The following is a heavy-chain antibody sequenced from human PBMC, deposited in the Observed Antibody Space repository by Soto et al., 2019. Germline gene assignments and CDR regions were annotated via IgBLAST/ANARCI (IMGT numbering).Heavy chain of an antibody. CDR2: STPIFATA. Sequence: QVQLVQAGAEVKKPGSSVKVSCKASGGTFSRFAGSWVRQAPGQGPEGLGGSTPIFATANYAQKIQGRVTMSADESTTTDSMELSSMRSDDTALYYSARWRCTVTTPGFMGPLDYWGQGTLVTASS. CDR1: GGTFSRFA. V-gene: IGHV1-69*01. J-gene: IGHJ4*02. D-gene: IGHD2-8*02. CDR3: ARWRCTVTTPGFMGPLDY.